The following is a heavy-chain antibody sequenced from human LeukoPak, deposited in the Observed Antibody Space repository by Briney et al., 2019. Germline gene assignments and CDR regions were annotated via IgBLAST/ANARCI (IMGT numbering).Heavy chain of an antibody. CDR2: IYYSGST. Sequence: NPSETLSLTCTVSGGSISSSSYYWGWIRQPPGKGLEWIGSIYYSGSTYYNPSLKSRVTILVDTSKNQFSLKLSSVTAADTAVYYCAKSYSAYDRGIDYWGQGTLVTVSS. D-gene: IGHD5-12*01. CDR3: AKSYSAYDRGIDY. CDR1: GGSISSSSYY. V-gene: IGHV4-39*07. J-gene: IGHJ4*02.